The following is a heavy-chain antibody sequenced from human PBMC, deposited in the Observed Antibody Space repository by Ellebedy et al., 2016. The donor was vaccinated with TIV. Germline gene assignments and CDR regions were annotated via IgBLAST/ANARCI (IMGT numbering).Heavy chain of an antibody. CDR2: INQDASTR. D-gene: IGHD2-15*01. Sequence: GGSLRLSXAASGFTFGKFWLHWVRQAPGKGLEWVANINQDASTRYYVDSVKGRFTISRDNAKNSLYPQMNTLRAEDTAVYYCAREIGGGGSAWGQGTLVTVSS. J-gene: IGHJ5*02. CDR3: AREIGGGGSA. V-gene: IGHV3-7*01. CDR1: GFTFGKFW.